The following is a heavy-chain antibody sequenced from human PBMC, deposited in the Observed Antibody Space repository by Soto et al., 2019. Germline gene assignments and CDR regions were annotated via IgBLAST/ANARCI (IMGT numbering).Heavy chain of an antibody. D-gene: IGHD2-15*01. CDR2: IYYSGGT. J-gene: IGHJ6*02. CDR1: GGSISSSSYY. CDR3: ASPGYCSGGSCYRRVIGDGFAYYGMDV. Sequence: QLLESGPGLVKPSETLSLTCTVSGGSISSSSYYWGWIRHPPGKGLEWIGSIYYSGGTYYNPSLKSRVTISVDTSKNQFSLKLSSVTAADTAVYYCASPGYCSGGSCYRRVIGDGFAYYGMDVGGQGTTVTVSS. V-gene: IGHV4-39*01.